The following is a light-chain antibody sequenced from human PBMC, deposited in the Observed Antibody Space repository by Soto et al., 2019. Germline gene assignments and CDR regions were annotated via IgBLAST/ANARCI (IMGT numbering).Light chain of an antibody. Sequence: QSVLTQPPSVSGAPGQRVTISCTGSRTNIGAGYDVHWYQQIPGAAPKLLIYGNGNRPSGVPDRFSGSKSGTSASLAITGLQAEDEADYYCQSYDASLSGDVVFGGGTKVTVL. CDR1: RTNIGAGYD. CDR3: QSYDASLSGDVV. V-gene: IGLV1-40*01. CDR2: GNG. J-gene: IGLJ2*01.